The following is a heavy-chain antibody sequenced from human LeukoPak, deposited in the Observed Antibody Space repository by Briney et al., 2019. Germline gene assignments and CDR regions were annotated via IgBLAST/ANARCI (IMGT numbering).Heavy chain of an antibody. D-gene: IGHD6-19*01. CDR3: ARKNSSGWPYYYYYGMDV. Sequence: GGSLRLSCAASGFTFSSYAMHWVRQAPGKGLEWVAVISYDGSNKYYADSVKGRFTISRDNSKNTLYLQMNSLRAEDTAVYYCARKNSSGWPYYYYYGMDVWGQGTTVTVSS. V-gene: IGHV3-30-3*01. CDR1: GFTFSSYA. CDR2: ISYDGSNK. J-gene: IGHJ6*02.